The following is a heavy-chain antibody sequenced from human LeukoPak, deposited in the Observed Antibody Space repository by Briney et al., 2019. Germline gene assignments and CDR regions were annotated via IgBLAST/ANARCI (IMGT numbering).Heavy chain of an antibody. CDR1: GYTFCGSY. D-gene: IGHD1-1*01. CDR2: ISPASGAT. Sequence: ASVNVSCKASGYTFCGSYMHWVRQAPGQGFEWIGWISPASGATKYAQNFQGRVTLTTDTSITTAYMELSSLTSDDTASYYCLNEHGGWGQGTPVTVSS. J-gene: IGHJ4*02. V-gene: IGHV1-2*02. CDR3: LNEHGG.